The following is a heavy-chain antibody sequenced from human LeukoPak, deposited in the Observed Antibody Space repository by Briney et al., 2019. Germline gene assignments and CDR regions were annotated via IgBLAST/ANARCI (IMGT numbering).Heavy chain of an antibody. CDR3: ARDKNNRGWYLTSVYGMDV. CDR2: ISSSGSTI. D-gene: IGHD6-19*01. V-gene: IGHV3-48*03. Sequence: GGSLRLSCAASGFTFTSYEMNCVREAPGKGLEWGSYISSSGSTIYYADSVKGRLTISRDNAKNSLYLPMNSLRAQDTAVYNCARDKNNRGWYLTSVYGMDVWGQGTTVTVSS. J-gene: IGHJ6*02. CDR1: GFTFTSYE.